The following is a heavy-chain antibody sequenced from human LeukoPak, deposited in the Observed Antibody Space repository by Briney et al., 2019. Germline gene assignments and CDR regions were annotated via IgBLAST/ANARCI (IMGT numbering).Heavy chain of an antibody. CDR1: GYSFTSYW. J-gene: IGHJ4*02. V-gene: IGHV5-51*01. D-gene: IGHD1-26*01. Sequence: GESLKISCKGSGYSFTSYWICWVRQMPGKGLERKGIIYPGDSDTSYSPSFQGQVTISADKSISTAYLQWSSLKASDTAMYYCARQGWELRYFDYWGQGTLVTVSS. CDR3: ARQGWELRYFDY. CDR2: IYPGDSDT.